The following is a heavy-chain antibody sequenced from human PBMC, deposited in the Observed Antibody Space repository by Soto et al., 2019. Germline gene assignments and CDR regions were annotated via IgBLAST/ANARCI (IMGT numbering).Heavy chain of an antibody. D-gene: IGHD3-3*01. Sequence: SETLSLTCTVSGGSISSYYWSWIRQPPGKGLEWIGYIYYSGSTNYNPSLKSRVTISVDTSKNQFSLKLSSVTAADTAVYYCAGHGWQGLRFLEWLLYFDYWGQGTLVTVSS. CDR2: IYYSGST. CDR1: GGSISSYY. CDR3: AGHGWQGLRFLEWLLYFDY. V-gene: IGHV4-59*08. J-gene: IGHJ4*02.